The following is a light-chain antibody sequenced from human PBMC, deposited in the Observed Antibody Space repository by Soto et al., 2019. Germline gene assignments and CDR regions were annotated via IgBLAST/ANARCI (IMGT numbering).Light chain of an antibody. CDR1: SSDVGSYNL. V-gene: IGLV2-23*01. CDR3: CSYAGSSAWV. Sequence: QSALTQPASVSGSPGQSITISCTGTSSDVGSYNLVSLYQQHPGKAPKLMIYEGSKRPSGVSNRFSGSKSGNTASLTISGLQAEDEADYYCCSYAGSSAWVFGGGTQLTVL. J-gene: IGLJ3*02. CDR2: EGS.